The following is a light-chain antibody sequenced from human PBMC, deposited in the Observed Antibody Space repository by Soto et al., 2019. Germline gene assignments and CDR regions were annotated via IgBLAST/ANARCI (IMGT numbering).Light chain of an antibody. CDR3: QQYGSSGT. J-gene: IGKJ1*01. Sequence: EIVLTQSPGTLSLSPGERATLSCRASQSFSNNYLALYQQKPGQXXXXLXXXSXNMATGIPDRFSGSGSGTDFTLTISRLEPEDFAVYYCQQYGSSGTFGQGTKVDIK. CDR1: QSFSNNY. V-gene: IGKV3-20*01. CDR2: XSX.